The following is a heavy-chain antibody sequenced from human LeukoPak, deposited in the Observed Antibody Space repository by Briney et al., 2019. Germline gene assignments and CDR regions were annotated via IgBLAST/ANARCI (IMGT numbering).Heavy chain of an antibody. Sequence: ASVKVSCKASRYTFTSNYMHWVRQAPGQGLEWMGIIHPSGGNTNYAQKLQGRVAMTRDTSTSTVYMELSSLRSEDTAIYYCARDCSSTRCQGPVFDNWGQGTLVTVSS. D-gene: IGHD2-2*01. CDR1: RYTFTSNY. V-gene: IGHV1-46*01. CDR3: ARDCSSTRCQGPVFDN. J-gene: IGHJ4*02. CDR2: IHPSGGNT.